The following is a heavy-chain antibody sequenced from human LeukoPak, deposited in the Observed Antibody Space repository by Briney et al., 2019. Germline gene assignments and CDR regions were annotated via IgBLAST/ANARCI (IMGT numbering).Heavy chain of an antibody. D-gene: IGHD3-10*01. CDR1: GDSVSSNSAA. Sequence: SQTLSLTCAISGDSVSSNSAAWSWIRQSPSRGLEWLGRTYYRSRWYSDYAVSVRSRITINPDTSKNQFSLQLNSVTPEDTAVYYCARTRGFIDYWGQGTLVTVSS. J-gene: IGHJ4*02. V-gene: IGHV6-1*01. CDR2: TYYRSRWYS. CDR3: ARTRGFIDY.